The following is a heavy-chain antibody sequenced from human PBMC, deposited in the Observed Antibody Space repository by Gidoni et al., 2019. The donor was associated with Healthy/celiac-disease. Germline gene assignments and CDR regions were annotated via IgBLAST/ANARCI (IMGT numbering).Heavy chain of an antibody. Sequence: QVQLVQSGAEVKKPGASVKVSCKASGYTFPGYYMHWVRQAPGQGLEWMGWINPNSGGTNYAQKFQGRVTMTRDTSISTAYMELSRLRSDDTAVYYCARAADYGDYGTSFFDYWGQGTLVTVSS. J-gene: IGHJ4*02. CDR1: GYTFPGYY. CDR3: ARAADYGDYGTSFFDY. V-gene: IGHV1-2*02. D-gene: IGHD4-17*01. CDR2: INPNSGGT.